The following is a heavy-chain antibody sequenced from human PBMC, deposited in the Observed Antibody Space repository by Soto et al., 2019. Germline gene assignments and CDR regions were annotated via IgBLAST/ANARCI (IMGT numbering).Heavy chain of an antibody. Sequence: EVQLVESGGGLVQPGRSLRLSCAASGFTFDDYAMHWVRQAPGKGLEWVSGISWNSGSIGYADSVKGRFTISRDNAKNSLYLQMNSLRAEDTALYYCAKEVGYCSSTSCHYFLDYWGQGTLVTVSS. V-gene: IGHV3-9*01. J-gene: IGHJ4*02. CDR3: AKEVGYCSSTSCHYFLDY. CDR1: GFTFDDYA. D-gene: IGHD2-2*01. CDR2: ISWNSGSI.